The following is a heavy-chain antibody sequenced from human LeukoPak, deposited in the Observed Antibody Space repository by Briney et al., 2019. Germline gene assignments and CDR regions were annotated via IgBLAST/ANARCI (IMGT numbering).Heavy chain of an antibody. CDR2: IISILGIA. CDR3: ARVTESWFDP. D-gene: IGHD1-14*01. V-gene: IGHV1-69*02. Sequence: PVASVRVSCKASGGTLSSYTISWLRQAPGQGLEWMGRIISILGIANYAQKFQGRVTITAGKSTSTAYMELSSLRSEDTAVYYCARVTESWFDPWGQGTLVTVSS. CDR1: GGTLSSYT. J-gene: IGHJ5*02.